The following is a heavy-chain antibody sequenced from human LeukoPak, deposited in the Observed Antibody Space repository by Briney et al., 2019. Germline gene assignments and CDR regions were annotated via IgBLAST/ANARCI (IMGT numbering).Heavy chain of an antibody. J-gene: IGHJ6*02. Sequence: ASVKVSCKASGGTFSSYAISWVRQAPGQGLEWTGRIIPILGIANYAQKFQGRVTITADKSTSTAYMELSSLRSEDTAVYYCASAYRGYSYAFYGMDVWGQGTTVTVSS. D-gene: IGHD5-18*01. CDR1: GGTFSSYA. CDR3: ASAYRGYSYAFYGMDV. CDR2: IIPILGIA. V-gene: IGHV1-69*04.